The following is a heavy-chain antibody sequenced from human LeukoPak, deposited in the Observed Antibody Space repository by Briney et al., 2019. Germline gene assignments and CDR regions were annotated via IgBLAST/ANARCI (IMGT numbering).Heavy chain of an antibody. D-gene: IGHD3-22*01. J-gene: IGHJ4*02. CDR1: GFTVSSTF. CDR2: IYSGGST. CDR3: ASGDDDSSGYYDY. V-gene: IGHV3-66*01. Sequence: GGSLRLSCAASGFTVSSTFMSWVRQAPGRGLEWVSLIYSGGSTYYADSVKGRFTISRDNSKNTLYLQMKGLRAEDTAVYYCASGDDDSSGYYDYWGQGTLVTVSS.